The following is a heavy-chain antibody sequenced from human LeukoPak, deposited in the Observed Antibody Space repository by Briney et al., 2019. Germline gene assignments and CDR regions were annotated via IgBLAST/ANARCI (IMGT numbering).Heavy chain of an antibody. J-gene: IGHJ5*02. CDR2: INPNSGGT. CDR3: ARGWRYCTNGVCWRWFDP. V-gene: IGHV1-2*02. Sequence: ASVKVSCKASGYTFTGYYMHWVRQAPGQGLEWMGWINPNSGGTNYAQKFQGRVTMTRDTSISTAYMELSRLRPDDTAVYYCARGWRYCTNGVCWRWFDPWGQGTLVTVSS. D-gene: IGHD2-8*01. CDR1: GYTFTGYY.